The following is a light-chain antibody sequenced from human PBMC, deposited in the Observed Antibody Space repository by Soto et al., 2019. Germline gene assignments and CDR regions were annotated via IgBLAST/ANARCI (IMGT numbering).Light chain of an antibody. CDR3: SSYTSSTTPV. V-gene: IGLV2-14*01. CDR2: EVS. CDR1: SSDVGGYAY. J-gene: IGLJ2*01. Sequence: QSVLTQPASVSGSPGQTITISCTGTSSDVGGYAYVSWYQQDPGKVPKLVISEVSNRPSGVSHRFSGSRSGNTASLTISGLQAEDEADYHCSSYTSSTTPVFGGGTQLTVL.